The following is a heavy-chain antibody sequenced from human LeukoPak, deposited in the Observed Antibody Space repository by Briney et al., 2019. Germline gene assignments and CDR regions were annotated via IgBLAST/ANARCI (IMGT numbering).Heavy chain of an antibody. CDR3: ARDQGVVVHGKYHYYGMDV. CDR1: GFTFSSYG. CDR2: ISYDGSSK. J-gene: IGHJ6*02. V-gene: IGHV3-30*03. D-gene: IGHD3-22*01. Sequence: GGSLRLSCATSGFTFSSYGIHWVRQAPGKGLEWVAAISYDGSSKYYADSVKGRFTISRDNSKNTLYLQMNSLRAEDTAVYYCARDQGVVVHGKYHYYGMDVWGQGTTVTVSS.